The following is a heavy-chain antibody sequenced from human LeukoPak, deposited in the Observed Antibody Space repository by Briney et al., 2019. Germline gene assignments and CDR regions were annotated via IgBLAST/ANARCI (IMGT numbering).Heavy chain of an antibody. V-gene: IGHV4-4*02. J-gene: IGHJ2*01. Sequence: SETLSLTCAVSGGSISSSNWWRWVRQPPGRGVGWIGEIYHSGNTNYNPSLKSRVTISVDKSKNQFSLKLSSVTAADTAVYYCARSRGDSSGWGYFDLWGRGTLVTVSS. CDR1: GGSISSSNW. CDR3: ARSRGDSSGWGYFDL. D-gene: IGHD6-19*01. CDR2: IYHSGNT.